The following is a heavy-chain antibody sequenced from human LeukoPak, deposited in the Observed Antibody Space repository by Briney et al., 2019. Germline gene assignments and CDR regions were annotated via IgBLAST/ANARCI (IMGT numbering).Heavy chain of an antibody. Sequence: SETLSLTCSVSGDSISSSNFHWGWIHPSPGKGLEWIGTIDYRGRTFYNPSLNNRVTISADTSRNQLSLKLSSVTATDTAIYYCVRRVNTYGGWFDRWGQGALVTVSS. D-gene: IGHD5-18*01. V-gene: IGHV4-39*01. CDR1: GDSISSSNFH. CDR3: VRRVNTYGGWFDR. CDR2: IDYRGRT. J-gene: IGHJ5*02.